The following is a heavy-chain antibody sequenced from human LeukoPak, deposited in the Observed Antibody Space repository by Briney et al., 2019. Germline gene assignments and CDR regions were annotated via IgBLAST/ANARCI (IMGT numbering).Heavy chain of an antibody. J-gene: IGHJ5*02. CDR1: GGSISSYY. CDR3: ARQLYDSSGYSNWFDP. Sequence: SETLSLTCTVSGGSISSYYWSWIRQPPGKGLEWIGYMYYSGSTNYNPSLKSRVTISVDTSKNQFSLKLSSVTAADTAVYYCARQLYDSSGYSNWFDPWGQGTLVTVSS. D-gene: IGHD3-22*01. V-gene: IGHV4-59*08. CDR2: MYYSGST.